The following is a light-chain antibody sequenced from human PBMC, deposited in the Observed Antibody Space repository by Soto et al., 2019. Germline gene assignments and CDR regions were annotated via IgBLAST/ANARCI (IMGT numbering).Light chain of an antibody. CDR1: QGISSY. CDR3: QQYYTYPWT. CDR2: ATS. Sequence: AIRMTQSPSSFSASTGDRVTITCRASQGISSYLAWYQQKPGKAPKLLIYATSTLQSDVPSRFSGSGSGTDFTLTIGCLQSEDFATYYCQQYYTYPWTFGQGTNVEIK. V-gene: IGKV1-8*01. J-gene: IGKJ1*01.